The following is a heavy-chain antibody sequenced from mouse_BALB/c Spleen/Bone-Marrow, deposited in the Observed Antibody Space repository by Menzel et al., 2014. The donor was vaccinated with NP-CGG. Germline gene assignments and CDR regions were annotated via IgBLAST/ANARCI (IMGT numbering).Heavy chain of an antibody. CDR3: ARDSLLRSLYAMDY. CDR2: INSNGGST. J-gene: IGHJ4*01. V-gene: IGHV5-6-3*01. CDR1: GFTFSSYG. Sequence: EVQLVESGGVLVQPGGSLKLSCAASGFTFSSYGMSWVRQTPDKRLELVATINSNGGSTYYPDSVKGRFTISRDNAKNTLYLQMSSLKSEDTAMYYCARDSLLRSLYAMDYWGQGTSVTVSS. D-gene: IGHD1-2*01.